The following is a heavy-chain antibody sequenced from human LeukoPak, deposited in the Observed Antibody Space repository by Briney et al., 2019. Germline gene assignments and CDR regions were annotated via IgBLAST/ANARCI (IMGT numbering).Heavy chain of an antibody. CDR1: GGSISSGGSY. V-gene: IGHV4-31*03. J-gene: IGHJ4*02. Sequence: PSQTLSLTCTVSGGSISSGGSYWSWTRQHPGKGLEWIGYIYYSGSTYYNPSLKSRVTISVDTSKNQFSLKLSSLTAADTTVYYCASVALYNWNYSDYWGQGTLVTVSS. CDR3: ASVALYNWNYSDY. D-gene: IGHD1-7*01. CDR2: IYYSGST.